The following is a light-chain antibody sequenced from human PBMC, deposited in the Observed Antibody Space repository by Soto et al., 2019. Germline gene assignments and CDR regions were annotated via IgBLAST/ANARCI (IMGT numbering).Light chain of an antibody. J-gene: IGLJ3*02. CDR2: EVT. CDR1: SSDVGGYNH. V-gene: IGLV2-14*01. Sequence: QSVLTQPASVTGSPGQSITISCTGTSSDVGGYNHVSWYQQYPGTAPKLIIYEVTNRPSGVSDRFSGSKSGNTASLTISGLQPEDEADYYCTSYTVRKSWVFGGGTKFTVL. CDR3: TSYTVRKSWV.